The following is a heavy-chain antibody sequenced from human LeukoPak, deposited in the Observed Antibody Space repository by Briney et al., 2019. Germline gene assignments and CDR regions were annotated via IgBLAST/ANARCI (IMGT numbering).Heavy chain of an antibody. CDR2: ISGSGGST. D-gene: IGHD6-13*01. CDR1: GFTFSSYA. CDR3: ARDSGIAAAGTFFDY. Sequence: PGGSLRLSCAASGFTFSSYAMSWVRQAPGKGLEWVSGISGSGGSTDYADSVKGRFTISRDNSKNTLYLQMNSLRAEDTAVYYCARDSGIAAAGTFFDYWGQGTLVTVSS. J-gene: IGHJ4*02. V-gene: IGHV3-23*01.